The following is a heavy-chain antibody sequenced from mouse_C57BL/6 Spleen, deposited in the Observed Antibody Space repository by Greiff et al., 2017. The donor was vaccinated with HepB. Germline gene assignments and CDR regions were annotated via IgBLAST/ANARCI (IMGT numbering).Heavy chain of an antibody. V-gene: IGHV5-4*01. Sequence: EVHLVESGGGLVKPGGSLKLSCAASGFTFSSYAMSWVRQTPEKRLEWVATISDGGSYTYYPDNVKGRFTISRDNAKNNLYLQMSHLKSEDTAMYYCARGSTMITNYFDYWGQGTTLTVSS. J-gene: IGHJ2*01. CDR3: ARGSTMITNYFDY. D-gene: IGHD2-4*01. CDR1: GFTFSSYA. CDR2: ISDGGSYT.